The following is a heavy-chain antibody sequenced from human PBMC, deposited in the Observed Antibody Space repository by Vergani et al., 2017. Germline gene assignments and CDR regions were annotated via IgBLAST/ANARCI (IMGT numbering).Heavy chain of an antibody. CDR3: ARSQGDYWYFDL. J-gene: IGHJ2*01. CDR1: GYSISSGYY. CDR2: IYHSGST. V-gene: IGHV4-38-2*01. Sequence: QVQLQESGPGLVKPSETLSLTCAVSGYSISSGYYWGWIRQPPGKGLEWIGSIYHSGSTYYNPSLKSRVSVSLDTSKNRFSLNLTSVTATDTAVYYCARSQGDYWYFDLWGPGSLVTVSS. D-gene: IGHD2-21*01.